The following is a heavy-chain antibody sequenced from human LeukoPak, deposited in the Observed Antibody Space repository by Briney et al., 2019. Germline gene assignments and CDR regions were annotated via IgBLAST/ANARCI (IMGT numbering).Heavy chain of an antibody. V-gene: IGHV4-59*12. CDR3: ARDGCGYCSGGSCYLCYYYYYRHV. Sequence: SETLSLTCTVSGGSISRYDWIWIRQPPGKGLEWIGYIYYSGSTNYNPSLKSRVTISVDTSKNQFSLKLSSVTAADTAVYYCARDGCGYCSGGSCYLCYYYYYRHVWGKGTTVTVSS. CDR2: IYYSGST. D-gene: IGHD2-15*01. CDR1: GGSISRYD. J-gene: IGHJ6*03.